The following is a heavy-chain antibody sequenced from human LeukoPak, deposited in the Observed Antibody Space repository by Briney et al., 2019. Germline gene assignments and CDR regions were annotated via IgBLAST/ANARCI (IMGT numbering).Heavy chain of an antibody. CDR1: GFTLSSYS. CDR3: ARDSTWLLDY. J-gene: IGHJ4*02. CDR2: IKEDGSVK. Sequence: GGSLRLSCAASGFTLSSYSMNWVRQSPGKGLEWVANIKEDGSVKYYVDSVKGRFTISRDNTKNALYLQMNSLRADDTAVYFCARDSTWLLDYWGQGTLITVSS. D-gene: IGHD6-19*01. V-gene: IGHV3-7*03.